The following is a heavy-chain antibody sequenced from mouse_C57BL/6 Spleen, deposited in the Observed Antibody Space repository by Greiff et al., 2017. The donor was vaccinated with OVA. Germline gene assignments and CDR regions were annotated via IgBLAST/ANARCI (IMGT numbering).Heavy chain of an antibody. CDR1: GYSITSGYD. D-gene: IGHD2-3*01. Sequence: EVQLQESGPGMVKPSQSLSLTCTVTGYSITSGYDWHWIRHFPGNKLEWMGYISYSGSTNYNPSLKSRISITHDTSKNHFFLKLNSVTTEDTATYYCARGDGYYVFAYWGQGTLVTVSA. V-gene: IGHV3-1*01. J-gene: IGHJ3*01. CDR2: ISYSGST. CDR3: ARGDGYYVFAY.